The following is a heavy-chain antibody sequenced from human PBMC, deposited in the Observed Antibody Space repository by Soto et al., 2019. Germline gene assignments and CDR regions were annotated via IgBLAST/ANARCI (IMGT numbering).Heavy chain of an antibody. CDR3: PRPAVPTSAFLSRPVGRGRFDP. V-gene: IGHV1-69*12. D-gene: IGHD2-21*02. CDR2: IVPMFGTA. CDR1: GGTFGNSA. Sequence: QVQLVQSGAEVKKPGSSVNVSCKTSGGTFGNSAVTWVRQAPGQGLEWLGGIVPMFGTARYAQNFQGRVTITAXXXPXXDDRGHNSMKIVDTAVYSCPRPAVPTSAFLSRPVGRGRFDPWGHGTLV. J-gene: IGHJ5*02.